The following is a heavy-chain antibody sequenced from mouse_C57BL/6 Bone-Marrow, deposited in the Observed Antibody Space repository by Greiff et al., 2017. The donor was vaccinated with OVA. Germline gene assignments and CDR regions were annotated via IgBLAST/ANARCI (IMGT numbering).Heavy chain of an antibody. CDR2: IYPGDGDT. CDR1: GYAFSSSW. J-gene: IGHJ1*03. CDR3: ANYYYGSSPYWYFDV. D-gene: IGHD1-1*01. Sequence: VKLQESGPELVKPGASVKISCKASGYAFSSSWMNWVKQRPGKGLEWIGRIYPGDGDTNYNGKFKGKATLTADKSSSTAYMQLSSLTSEYSAVYFCANYYYGSSPYWYFDVWGTGTTVTVSS. V-gene: IGHV1-82*01.